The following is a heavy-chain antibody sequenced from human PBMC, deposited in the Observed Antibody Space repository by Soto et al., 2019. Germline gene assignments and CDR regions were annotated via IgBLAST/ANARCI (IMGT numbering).Heavy chain of an antibody. CDR3: ARHVRRRSTAAQTKRIRYFDL. Sequence: QLQLQESGPGLVKPSETLSLTCTVSGGSISSSSYYWGWIRQPPGKGLEWIGSIYYSGSTYYNPSLKSRVTISVDTSKKQFSLKLSSVTAADTAVYYCARHVRRRSTAAQTKRIRYFDLWGRGTLVTVSS. V-gene: IGHV4-39*01. CDR2: IYYSGST. D-gene: IGHD1-1*01. CDR1: GGSISSSSYY. J-gene: IGHJ2*01.